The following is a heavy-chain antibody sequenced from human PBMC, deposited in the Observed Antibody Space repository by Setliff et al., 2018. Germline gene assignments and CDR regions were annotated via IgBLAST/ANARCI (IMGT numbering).Heavy chain of an antibody. CDR1: DDSISSRRYY. V-gene: IGHV4-61*09. CDR2: IYTSWST. D-gene: IGHD3-3*01. CDR3: ARMSGFQYMDV. Sequence: SETLSLTCSVSDDSISSRRYYWAWIRQPDGKGLEWIGQIYTSWSTNYNPSLKRRVTISLDTSNNQFSLSLSSVTAADTAVYYCARMSGFQYMDVWGKGTTVTVSS. J-gene: IGHJ6*03.